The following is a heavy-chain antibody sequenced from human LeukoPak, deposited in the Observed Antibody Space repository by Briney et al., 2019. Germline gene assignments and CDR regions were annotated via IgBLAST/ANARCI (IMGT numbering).Heavy chain of an antibody. CDR3: ARYKTIRDYYMDV. Sequence: ASVKVSCKASGYTFTSYYMHWVRQAPGQGLEWMGVINPSGGSTSYAQKFQGRVTMTRDTSISTAYMELSRLRSDDTAVYYCARYKTIRDYYMDVWGKGTTVTVSS. CDR2: INPSGGST. V-gene: IGHV1-46*01. D-gene: IGHD2-2*02. J-gene: IGHJ6*03. CDR1: GYTFTSYY.